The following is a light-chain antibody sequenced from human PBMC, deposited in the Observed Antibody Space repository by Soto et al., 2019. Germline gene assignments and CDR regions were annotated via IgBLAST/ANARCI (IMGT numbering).Light chain of an antibody. CDR2: GAS. CDR1: QSVSSN. CDR3: QQYNNWPRT. J-gene: IGKJ1*01. V-gene: IGKV3-15*01. Sequence: EIVMTQSPATLSVSPGERATLSCRASQSVSSNLAWYQQKPGQAPRLLFYGASTRATGIPARFSGSGSGTEFTLTIRSLQSEYVAVYYCQQYNNWPRTFGQGTKVEIK.